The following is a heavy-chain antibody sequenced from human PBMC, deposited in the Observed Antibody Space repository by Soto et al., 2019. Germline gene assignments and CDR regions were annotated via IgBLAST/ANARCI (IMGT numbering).Heavy chain of an antibody. Sequence: GESLQISCKGSRYSFTSYWIGWVRQMPGKGLEWMGIIYPGDSDTRYSPSFQGQVTISADKSISTAYLQWSSLKASDTAMYYCARVPNYYYYGMDVWGQGTTVTVSS. CDR1: RYSFTSYW. V-gene: IGHV5-51*01. D-gene: IGHD2-2*01. CDR3: ARVPNYYYYGMDV. J-gene: IGHJ6*02. CDR2: IYPGDSDT.